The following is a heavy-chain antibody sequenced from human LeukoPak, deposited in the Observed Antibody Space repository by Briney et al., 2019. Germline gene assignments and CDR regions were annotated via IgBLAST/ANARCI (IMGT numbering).Heavy chain of an antibody. CDR2: IIPILGIA. D-gene: IGHD1-26*01. CDR1: GGTFSSYA. Sequence: GASVKVSCKASGGTFSSYAISWVRQAPGQGLEWMGRIIPILGIANYTQKFQGRVTITADKSTSTAYMELSSLRPEDTAVYYCARDPSGSYSARWGQGTLVTVSS. CDR3: ARDPSGSYSAR. J-gene: IGHJ4*02. V-gene: IGHV1-69*04.